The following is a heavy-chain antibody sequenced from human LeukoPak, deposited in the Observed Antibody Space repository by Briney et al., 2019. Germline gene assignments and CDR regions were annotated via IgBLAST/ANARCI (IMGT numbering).Heavy chain of an antibody. J-gene: IGHJ4*02. CDR3: ARKDGDF. CDR1: GVSISAYY. V-gene: IGHV4-4*07. CDR2: IYTSGIT. Sequence: SETLSLTCTVSGVSISAYYWTWIRQTAGKGLEWIGRIYTSGITNYNPSLESRLTMSLDTSKNQISLRLSSVTAADTAVYYCARKDGDFWGQGTLVTVSS.